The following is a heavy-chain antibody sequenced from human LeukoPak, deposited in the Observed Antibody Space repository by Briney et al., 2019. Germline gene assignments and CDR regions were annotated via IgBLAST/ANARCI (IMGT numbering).Heavy chain of an antibody. Sequence: ASVKVSCKASGYTFTGYYMHWVRQAPGQGLEWMGWINPNSGGTNYAQKFQGRVTMTRDTSISTAYMELSRLRSDDTAVYYCARVVYIRDAFDIWGQGIMVTVSS. CDR1: GYTFTGYY. CDR3: ARVVYIRDAFDI. J-gene: IGHJ3*02. V-gene: IGHV1-2*02. CDR2: INPNSGGT.